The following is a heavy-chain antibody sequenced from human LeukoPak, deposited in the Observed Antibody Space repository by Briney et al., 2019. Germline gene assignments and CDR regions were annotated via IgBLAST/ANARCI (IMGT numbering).Heavy chain of an antibody. V-gene: IGHV5-51*01. D-gene: IGHD1-26*01. J-gene: IGHJ3*02. CDR2: IYPGDSDT. CDR1: GSSFTSYW. Sequence: GASLQISCKGSGSSFTSYWIGWVRQLPGKGLERMGIIYPGDSDTRYSPSFQGQVTISADKSISTAYLQWSSLKASDTAMYYCARVSRSAFDIWGQGTMVTVSS. CDR3: ARVSRSAFDI.